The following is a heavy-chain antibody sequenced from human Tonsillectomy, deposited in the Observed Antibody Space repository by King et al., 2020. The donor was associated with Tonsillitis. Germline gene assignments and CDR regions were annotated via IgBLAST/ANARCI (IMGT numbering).Heavy chain of an antibody. CDR3: ATETGGYSSGHPTDY. CDR2: IWYDGSNK. Sequence: VQLVESGGGVVQPGRSLRLSCAASGFTFSSYGMHWVRQAPGKGLEWVAVIWYDGSNKYYADSVKGRFTISRDNSKNTLYLQMDSLRAEDTAVYYCATETGGYSSGHPTDYWSQGTLVTVSS. V-gene: IGHV3-33*01. J-gene: IGHJ4*02. CDR1: GFTFSSYG. D-gene: IGHD6-19*01.